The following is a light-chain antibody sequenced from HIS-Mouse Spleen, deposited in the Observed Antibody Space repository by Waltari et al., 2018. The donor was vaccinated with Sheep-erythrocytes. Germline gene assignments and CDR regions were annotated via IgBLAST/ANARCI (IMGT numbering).Light chain of an antibody. CDR3: QQYDNLLT. J-gene: IGKJ4*01. Sequence: DIQMTQSPSSLSASVGDRVTITCQASQDISNYLNWYHQKPGKAHKLLIYDASNLETGVPSRFSGSGSGTDFTFTISSLQPEDIATYYCQQYDNLLTFGGGTKVEIK. CDR2: DAS. CDR1: QDISNY. V-gene: IGKV1-33*01.